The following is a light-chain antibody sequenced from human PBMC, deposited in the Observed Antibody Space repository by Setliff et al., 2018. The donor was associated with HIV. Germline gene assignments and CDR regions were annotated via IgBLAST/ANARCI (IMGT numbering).Light chain of an antibody. CDR2: EVR. CDR3: SSYAITNTLP. CDR1: SRDVGGYNY. Sequence: QSVLTQPASVSGSPGQSITISCTGTSRDVGGYNYVSWYQQHPGTAPKLIIYEVRNRPSGVSSRFSGSKSGNTASLTISGLQTEDEADYYCSSYAITNTLPFGTGTKV. V-gene: IGLV2-14*01. J-gene: IGLJ1*01.